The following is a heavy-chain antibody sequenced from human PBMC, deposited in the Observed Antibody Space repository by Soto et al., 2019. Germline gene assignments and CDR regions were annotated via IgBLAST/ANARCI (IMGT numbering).Heavy chain of an antibody. CDR1: GFPFAPST. CDR3: AKRDVPHSTSNAYFYDH. V-gene: IGHV3-23*01. CDR2: ISVSVGST. Sequence: VGSLRLSCGVSGFPFAPSTMSWVRQAPGKGLEWVSTISVSVGSTYSADSVQGRFTVSSDISDNTLFLRMTSLTVDDTAVYFCAKRDVPHSTSNAYFYDHWGRGVLVTVSS. J-gene: IGHJ4*02. D-gene: IGHD2-21*02.